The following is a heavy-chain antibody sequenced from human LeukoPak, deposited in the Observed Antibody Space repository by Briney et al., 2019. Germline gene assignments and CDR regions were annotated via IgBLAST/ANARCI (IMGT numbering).Heavy chain of an antibody. Sequence: EASVKVSCKASGYTFTGYYMHWVRQAPGQGLEWMGWINPNSGGTNYAQKFQGRVTMTRDTSISTAYMELSRLRSDDTAVYYCARVTTASLRYFDWLSLDYWGQGTLFTVSS. D-gene: IGHD3-9*01. J-gene: IGHJ4*02. CDR3: ARVTTASLRYFDWLSLDY. CDR2: INPNSGGT. V-gene: IGHV1-2*02. CDR1: GYTFTGYY.